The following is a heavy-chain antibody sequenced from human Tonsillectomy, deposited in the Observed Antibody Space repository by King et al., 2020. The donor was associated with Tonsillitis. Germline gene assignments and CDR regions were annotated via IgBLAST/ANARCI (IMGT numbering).Heavy chain of an antibody. CDR1: GFTFSSYS. Sequence: EVQLVESGGGLVQPGGSLRLSCAASGFTFSSYSMNWVRQAPGKGLEWVSYISSSSSTIYYADSVKGRFTISRDNAKNSLYLQMNSLRAEDTAVYYCARGSYDYVWGSYPYYYYGMDVWGQGTTVTVSS. D-gene: IGHD3-16*02. CDR3: ARGSYDYVWGSYPYYYYGMDV. J-gene: IGHJ6*02. V-gene: IGHV3-48*04. CDR2: ISSSSSTI.